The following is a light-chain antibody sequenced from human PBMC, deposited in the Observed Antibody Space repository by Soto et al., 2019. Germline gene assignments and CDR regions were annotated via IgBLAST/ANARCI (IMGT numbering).Light chain of an antibody. CDR3: AALDDSLNGPV. CDR1: SSNIGSNT. CDR2: SDN. J-gene: IGLJ3*02. V-gene: IGLV1-44*01. Sequence: QSVLTQPPSASGTPGQKVSISCSGGSSNIGSNTVNWYQQLPGTAPKLLIYSDNQRPSGVPDRFSGSKSGTSASLAISGLQSEDEADYYCAALDDSLNGPVLGGGTKVTVL.